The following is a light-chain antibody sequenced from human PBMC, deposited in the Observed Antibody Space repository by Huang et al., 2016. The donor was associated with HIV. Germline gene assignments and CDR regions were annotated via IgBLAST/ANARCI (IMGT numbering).Light chain of an antibody. J-gene: IGKJ2*01. Sequence: DIQMTQSPSSLSVSVGDRVTITCQASQDIRNYLNWYQQKPGKAPKLLVFDSSNLQSGVPARFSGNGSGTNFYFTIDSLQPEDTAKYYCQQYDSLYTFGQGTTLEIK. CDR3: QQYDSLYT. CDR1: QDIRNY. CDR2: DSS. V-gene: IGKV1-33*01.